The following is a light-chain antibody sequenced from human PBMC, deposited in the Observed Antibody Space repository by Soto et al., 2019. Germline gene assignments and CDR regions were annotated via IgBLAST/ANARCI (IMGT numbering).Light chain of an antibody. CDR2: EGS. V-gene: IGLV2-23*01. J-gene: IGLJ2*01. CDR3: CSYSVITTVV. Sequence: QSVLTQPASVSGSPGQSITISCTGTSSDVGSYNLVSWYQQHPGKAPKLIIYEGSKRPSGVSNRFSGSKSGNTASLTISGLQAEDEADYYCCSYSVITTVVFGGGNKLTVL. CDR1: SSDVGSYNL.